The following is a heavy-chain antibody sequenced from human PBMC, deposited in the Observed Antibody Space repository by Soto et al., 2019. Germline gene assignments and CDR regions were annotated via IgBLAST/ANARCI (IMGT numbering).Heavy chain of an antibody. J-gene: IGHJ6*02. Sequence: QVQLVESGGGAVQPGRSLRLSCAASGFLFNNYDMHWVRQAPGEGLEWVAVMSYDESNEYYADSLKGRFTISRDNSKNTLYLQMNSLRVEDTAVYYCVRDPEGIHYDYNGMDDWGQGTTVTVSS. CDR1: GFLFNNYD. CDR3: VRDPEGIHYDYNGMDD. V-gene: IGHV3-30*03. D-gene: IGHD3-16*01. CDR2: MSYDESNE.